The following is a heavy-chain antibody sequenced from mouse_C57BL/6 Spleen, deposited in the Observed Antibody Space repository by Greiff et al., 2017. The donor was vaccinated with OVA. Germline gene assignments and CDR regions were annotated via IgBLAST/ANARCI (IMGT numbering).Heavy chain of an antibody. D-gene: IGHD1-1*01. CDR3: AITTVVEGYMDY. J-gene: IGHJ4*01. CDR2: INPNNGGT. CDR1: GYTFTDYN. V-gene: IGHV1-18*01. Sequence: EVKLMESGPELVKPGASVKIPCKASGYTFTDYNMDWVKQSHGKSLEWIGDINPNNGGTIYNQKFKGKATLTVDKSSSTAYMELRSLTSEDTAVYYWAITTVVEGYMDYWGQGTSVTVSS.